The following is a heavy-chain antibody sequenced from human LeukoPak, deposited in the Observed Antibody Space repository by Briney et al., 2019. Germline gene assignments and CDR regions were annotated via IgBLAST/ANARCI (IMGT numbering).Heavy chain of an antibody. CDR2: IHYRLPT. V-gene: IGHV4-38-2*01. J-gene: IGHJ4*02. CDR1: GYSISSGYY. D-gene: IGHD5-24*01. Sequence: PSETLSLTCAVSGYSISSGYYWGWIRQPPGKGLEWIGSIHYRLPTFYNPLLKSRVTISVDTSKNQISLRLRSVTAADTAVYYCARHEEEDGYNAKTPDYWGQGTLVTVSS. CDR3: ARHEEEDGYNAKTPDY.